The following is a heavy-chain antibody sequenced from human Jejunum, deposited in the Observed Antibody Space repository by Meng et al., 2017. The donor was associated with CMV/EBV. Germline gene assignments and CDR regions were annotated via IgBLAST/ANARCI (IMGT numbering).Heavy chain of an antibody. V-gene: IGHV4-59*01. CDR2: INYLGTT. CDR1: GGSIRYYY. Sequence: GGSIRYYYWSWIRQSPGKGLEWIGYINYLGTTSYNPSLRSRVTISVDSSKRQFSLKLRFVTAADTAVYYCARDRIVGGYLIAFDIWGQGTRGTGSS. D-gene: IGHD1-26*01. J-gene: IGHJ3*02. CDR3: ARDRIVGGYLIAFDI.